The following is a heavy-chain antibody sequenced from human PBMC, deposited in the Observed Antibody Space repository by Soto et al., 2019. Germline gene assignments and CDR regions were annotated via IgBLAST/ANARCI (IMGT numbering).Heavy chain of an antibody. V-gene: IGHV3-7*02. CDR1: GFTFSSYW. D-gene: IGHD6-6*01. CDR3: ASGGSSLNFDS. Sequence: GGSLRLSCAASGFTFSSYWMSWVRQAPGKGLEWVANIKQDGSSTSYADSVKGRFTISRDNAKNTLYLQMNSLRAEDTAVYYCASGGSSLNFDSWGQGTLVTVSS. CDR2: IKQDGSST. J-gene: IGHJ4*02.